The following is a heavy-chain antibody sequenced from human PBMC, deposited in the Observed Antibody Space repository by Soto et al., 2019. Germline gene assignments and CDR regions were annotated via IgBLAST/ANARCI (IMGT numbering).Heavy chain of an antibody. CDR3: AHLAWKEMWPRAPVVN. CDR1: GFTFSSYA. D-gene: IGHD1-1*01. J-gene: IGHJ4*02. Sequence: PGGSLRLSCAASGFTFSSYAMSWVRQAPGKGLEWVSAISGSGGSTYYADSVKGRFTISRDNSKNTLYLQMNSLRAEDTATYYCAHLAWKEMWPRAPVVNWGQGTPVTVSS. CDR2: ISGSGGST. V-gene: IGHV3-23*01.